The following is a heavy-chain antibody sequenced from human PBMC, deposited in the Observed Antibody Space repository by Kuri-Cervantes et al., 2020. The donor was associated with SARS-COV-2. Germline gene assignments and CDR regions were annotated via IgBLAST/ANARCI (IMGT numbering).Heavy chain of an antibody. CDR3: ARPQGYCSGGSCPDAFDI. Sequence: GGSLRLSCAASEFTFSSYAMHWVRQAPGKGLEWVAVTSYDGSNKYYADSVKGRFTISRDNSKNTLYLQMNSLRAEDTAVYYCARPQGYCSGGSCPDAFDIWGQGTMVTVSS. V-gene: IGHV3-30-3*01. J-gene: IGHJ3*02. D-gene: IGHD2-15*01. CDR1: EFTFSSYA. CDR2: TSYDGSNK.